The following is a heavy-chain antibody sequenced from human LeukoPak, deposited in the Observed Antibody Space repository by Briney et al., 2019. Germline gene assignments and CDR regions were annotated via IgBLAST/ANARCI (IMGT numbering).Heavy chain of an antibody. Sequence: SETLSLTCTVSGGSISSGSYYWGWIRQPPGKGLEWIGSIYYSGSTYYNPSLKSRVTISVDTSKNQFSLKLSSVTAADTAVYYCARPATSSGWYFDLWGRGTLVTVSS. CDR3: ARPATSSGWYFDL. CDR1: GGSISSGSYY. J-gene: IGHJ2*01. CDR2: IYYSGST. V-gene: IGHV4-39*01. D-gene: IGHD6-25*01.